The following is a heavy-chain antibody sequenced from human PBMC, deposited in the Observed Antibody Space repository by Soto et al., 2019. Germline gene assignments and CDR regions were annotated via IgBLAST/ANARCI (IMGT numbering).Heavy chain of an antibody. D-gene: IGHD3-10*01. Sequence: EVQLVESGGGLIQPGGSLRLSCAVSGFTVSNNYMSWVRQAPGKGLEGVSVIYSGGYTAYGDSVKGRFTISRDNSKNTLYLQRNSVGAAHPPVYSGATRSGGGGYWGQGTLVTVSS. J-gene: IGHJ4*02. V-gene: IGHV3-53*01. CDR3: ATRSGGGGY. CDR2: IYSGGYT. CDR1: GFTVSNNY.